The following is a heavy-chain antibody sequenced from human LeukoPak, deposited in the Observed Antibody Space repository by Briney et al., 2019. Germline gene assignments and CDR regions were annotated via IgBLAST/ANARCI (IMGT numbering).Heavy chain of an antibody. D-gene: IGHD3-10*01. J-gene: IGHJ4*02. Sequence: GESLKISWKGSGYSFTNYWIGWVRQMPGKGLELMGIIYPDDSDTRYSPSFEGQVTITVDKSINTAYLQWSSLKASDSAIYYCAREGWFGESSFAYWGQGTLVTVSS. CDR1: GYSFTNYW. V-gene: IGHV5-51*01. CDR2: IYPDDSDT. CDR3: AREGWFGESSFAY.